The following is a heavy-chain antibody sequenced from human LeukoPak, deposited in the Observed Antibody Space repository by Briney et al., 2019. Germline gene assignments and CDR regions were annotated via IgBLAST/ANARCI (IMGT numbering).Heavy chain of an antibody. CDR1: GGSFSGYY. Sequence: KPSETLSLTCAVYGGSFSGYYWSWIRQPPGKGLEWIGEINHSGSTNYNPSLKSRVTISVDTSKNQFSLKLSPVTAADTAVYYCASSEDDYGDYVEYFQHWGQGTLVTVSS. V-gene: IGHV4-34*01. D-gene: IGHD4-17*01. CDR2: INHSGST. CDR3: ASSEDDYGDYVEYFQH. J-gene: IGHJ1*01.